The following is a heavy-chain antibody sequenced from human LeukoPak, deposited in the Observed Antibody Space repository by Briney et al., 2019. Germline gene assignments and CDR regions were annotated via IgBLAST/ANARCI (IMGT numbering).Heavy chain of an antibody. CDR2: IHPGDSDT. CDR3: ARSPWNYYDY. J-gene: IGHJ4*02. CDR1: GYIFTNHW. Sequence: GESLKISCKGSGYIFTNHWIGWVRQMPGKGLEWMGIIHPGDSDTRYSPSFQGQVTISVDKSISTAYLQWSSLKASDTAMYYCARSPWNYYDYWGQGTLVTVSS. D-gene: IGHD5-12*01. V-gene: IGHV5-51*01.